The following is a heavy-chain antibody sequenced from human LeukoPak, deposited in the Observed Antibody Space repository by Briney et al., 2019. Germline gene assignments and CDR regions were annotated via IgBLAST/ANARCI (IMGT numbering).Heavy chain of an antibody. D-gene: IGHD4-23*01. J-gene: IGHJ4*02. CDR2: IYSGGST. V-gene: IGHV3-53*01. CDR3: ARDDGIGGPFDY. CDR1: GFTVTTNY. Sequence: GGSLRLSRAVSGFTVTTNYMNWVRQAPGKGLEWVSVIYSGGSTNYADSVKGRFTISRDNSKNTLYLQMNSLRAEDTAVYYCARDDGIGGPFDYWGQGTLVTVSS.